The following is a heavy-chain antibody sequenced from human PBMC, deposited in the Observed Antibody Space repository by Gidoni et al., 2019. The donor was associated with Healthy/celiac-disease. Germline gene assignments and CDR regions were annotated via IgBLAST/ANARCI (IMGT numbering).Heavy chain of an antibody. V-gene: IGHV3-23*01. J-gene: IGHJ3*02. D-gene: IGHD2-21*01. CDR3: AKDGGGLWSVRGAFDI. CDR1: CFTFSSYA. CDR2: ISGSGGST. Sequence: EVQLLESGGGLVQPGGSLRLSCAPSCFTFSSYAMSWVRQAPGKGLEWVSAISGSGGSTYYADSVKGRFTISRDNSKNTLYLQMNSLRAEDTAVYYCAKDGGGLWSVRGAFDIWGQGTMVTVSS.